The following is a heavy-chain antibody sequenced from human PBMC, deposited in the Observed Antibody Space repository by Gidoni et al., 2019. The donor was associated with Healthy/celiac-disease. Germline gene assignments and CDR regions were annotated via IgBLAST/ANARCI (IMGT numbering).Heavy chain of an antibody. CDR3: ARGNPFYDYIWGSNNWFDP. J-gene: IGHJ5*02. CDR1: GGYISSGGYS. Sequence: QLQLQESGSGLVKPSQTLSLTCAVSGGYISSGGYSWSWIRKPPGKGLEWIGYIYHSGSTYYNPSLKSRVTISVDRSKNQFSLKLSSVTAADTAVYYCARGNPFYDYIWGSNNWFDPWGQGTLVTVSS. V-gene: IGHV4-30-2*01. D-gene: IGHD3-16*01. CDR2: IYHSGST.